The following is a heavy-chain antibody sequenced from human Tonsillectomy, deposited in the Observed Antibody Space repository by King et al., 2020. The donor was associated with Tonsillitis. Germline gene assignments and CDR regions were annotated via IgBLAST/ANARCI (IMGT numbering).Heavy chain of an antibody. CDR2: MSTRGSTI. Sequence: VQLVESGGTLVRPGGSLRLSCALSGFTFSDSYMSWIRQAPGKGLEWVSYMSTRGSTISYADSVKGRFTISRDNAKNSLYLQMNSLRAEDTAVYYCARVAGEYFDHWGQGTLVTVAS. V-gene: IGHV3-11*01. CDR1: GFTFSDSY. CDR3: ARVAGEYFDH. D-gene: IGHD7-27*01. J-gene: IGHJ4*02.